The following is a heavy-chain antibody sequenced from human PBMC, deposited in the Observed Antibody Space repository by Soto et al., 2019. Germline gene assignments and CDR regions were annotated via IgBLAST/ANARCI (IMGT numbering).Heavy chain of an antibody. CDR3: ARDAFHSSGFVDY. CDR1: GFTFSSYA. J-gene: IGHJ4*02. CDR2: ISYDGSNK. V-gene: IGHV3-30-3*01. Sequence: QVQLVESGGGVVQPGRSLRLSCAASGFTFSSYAMHWVRQAPGKGLEWVAVISYDGSNKYYADSVKGRFTISRDNSKNTLYLQMNSLRAEDTAVYYCARDAFHSSGFVDYWGQGTLVTVSS. D-gene: IGHD3-22*01.